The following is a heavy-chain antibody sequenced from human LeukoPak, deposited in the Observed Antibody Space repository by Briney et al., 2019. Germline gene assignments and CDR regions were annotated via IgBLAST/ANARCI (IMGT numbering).Heavy chain of an antibody. D-gene: IGHD2-2*01. CDR3: ARLAPGGRHIVVVPAVAFAFDI. CDR1: GYSFTSYW. J-gene: IGHJ3*02. Sequence: GESLKISCKGSGYSFTSYWIGWAHQMPGKGLEWMGIIYPGDSDTRYSPSFQGQVTISADKSISTAYLQWSSLKASDTAMYYCARLAPGGRHIVVVPAVAFAFDIWGQGTMVTVSS. V-gene: IGHV5-51*07. CDR2: IYPGDSDT.